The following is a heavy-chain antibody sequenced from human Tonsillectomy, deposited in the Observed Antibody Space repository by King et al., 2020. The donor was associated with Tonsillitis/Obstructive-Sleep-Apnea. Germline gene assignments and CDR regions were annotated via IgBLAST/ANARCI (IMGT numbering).Heavy chain of an antibody. Sequence: TLKESGPVLVKPTETLTLTCTVSGFSLSNARMGVSWIRQPPGKALEWLAHIFSNDEKSYSTSLKSRLTLSKDTSKSQVVLTMTNMDPVDTATYYCARTSLEYSSSQCLDYWGQGTLVTVSS. CDR2: IFSNDEK. D-gene: IGHD6-6*01. V-gene: IGHV2-26*01. CDR1: GFSLSNARMG. CDR3: ARTSLEYSSSQCLDY. J-gene: IGHJ4*02.